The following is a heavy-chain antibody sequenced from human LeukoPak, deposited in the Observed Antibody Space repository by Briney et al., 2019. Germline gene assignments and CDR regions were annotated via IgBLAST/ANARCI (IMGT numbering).Heavy chain of an antibody. CDR1: GFTFSSYA. J-gene: IGHJ3*02. V-gene: IGHV3-23*01. Sequence: GGSLRLSCAASGFTFSSYAMSWVRQAPGKGLEWVSAISGSGGSTYYADSVKGRFTISRDNSKNTLYPQMNSLRAEDTAVYYCAKELAYCGGDCYDAFDIWGQGTMVTVSS. CDR3: AKELAYCGGDCYDAFDI. D-gene: IGHD2-21*02. CDR2: ISGSGGST.